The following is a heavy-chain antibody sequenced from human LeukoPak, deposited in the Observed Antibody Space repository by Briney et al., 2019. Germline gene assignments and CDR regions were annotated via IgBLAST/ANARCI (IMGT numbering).Heavy chain of an antibody. CDR3: ARSLGGRFLEWLSPGVLGHTGYGMDV. J-gene: IGHJ6*02. D-gene: IGHD3-3*01. V-gene: IGHV1-2*04. Sequence: ASVKVSCKASGGTFSSYAISWVRQAPGQGLEWMGWINPNSGGTNYAQKFQGWVTMTRDTSISTAYMELSRLRSDDTAVYYCARSLGGRFLEWLSPGVLGHTGYGMDVWGQGTTVTVSS. CDR2: INPNSGGT. CDR1: GGTFSSYA.